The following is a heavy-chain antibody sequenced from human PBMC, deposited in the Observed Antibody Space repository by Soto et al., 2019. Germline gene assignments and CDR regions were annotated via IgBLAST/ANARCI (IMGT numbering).Heavy chain of an antibody. Sequence: GGSLRLSCAASGFTFSTYDMHWVRQAPGKGLEWVALISYDGSNKYYADSVKGRFTISRDNSKSALYLQMNSLRAEDTAVYYCAKYLEDGYNFPYWGQGTLVTVSS. V-gene: IGHV3-30*18. J-gene: IGHJ4*02. CDR2: ISYDGSNK. CDR1: GFTFSTYD. D-gene: IGHD5-12*01. CDR3: AKYLEDGYNFPY.